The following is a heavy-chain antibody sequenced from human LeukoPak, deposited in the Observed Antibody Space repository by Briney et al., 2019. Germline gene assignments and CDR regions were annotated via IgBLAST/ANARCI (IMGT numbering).Heavy chain of an antibody. V-gene: IGHV1-2*02. J-gene: IGHJ4*02. Sequence: GASVKVSCKASGYTFTGHYMYWVRQAPGQGLEWMGWINPNSGDTNYAQKFQGRVPMTRDTSISTAYMDLNRLTSDDTAVYYCARRLTTSQDLDYWGQGTLVTVSS. CDR1: GYTFTGHY. CDR3: ARRLTTSQDLDY. D-gene: IGHD2-2*01. CDR2: INPNSGDT.